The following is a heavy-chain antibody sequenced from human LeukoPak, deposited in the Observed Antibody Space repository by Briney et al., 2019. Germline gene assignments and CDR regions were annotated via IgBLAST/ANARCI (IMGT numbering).Heavy chain of an antibody. J-gene: IGHJ4*02. CDR1: GGSFSGYY. CDR3: ARHDSSGYHFDY. D-gene: IGHD3-22*01. V-gene: IGHV4-34*01. CDR2: INHSGST. Sequence: ASETLSLTCAVYGGSFSGYYWSWIRQPPGKGLEWIGEINHSGSTNYNPSLKSRVTISVGTSKNQFSLKLSSVTAADTAVYYCARHDSSGYHFDYWGQGTLVTVSS.